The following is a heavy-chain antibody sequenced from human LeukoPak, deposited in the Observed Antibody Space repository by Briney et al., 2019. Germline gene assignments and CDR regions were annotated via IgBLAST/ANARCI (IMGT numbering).Heavy chain of an antibody. Sequence: PSETLSLTCAVYGGSLRGYYWNWIRQPPGKGLEWIGEINHSGSTNYNPSLKSRVTISVDTSKNQFSLKLSSVTAADTAAYYCARARIAVANFDSWGQGTLVTVSS. V-gene: IGHV4-34*01. D-gene: IGHD6-19*01. CDR2: INHSGST. CDR3: ARARIAVANFDS. CDR1: GGSLRGYY. J-gene: IGHJ4*02.